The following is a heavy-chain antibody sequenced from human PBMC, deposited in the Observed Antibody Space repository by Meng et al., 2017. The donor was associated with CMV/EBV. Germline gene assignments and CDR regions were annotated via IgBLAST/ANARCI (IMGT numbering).Heavy chain of an antibody. J-gene: IGHJ6*02. CDR3: ARVSRYDFWSGINYYYGMDV. D-gene: IGHD3-3*01. V-gene: IGHV3-11*04. CDR2: ISSSGSTI. Sequence: GGSLRLSCAASGFTFSDYYMSWIRQAPGKGLEWVSYISSSGSTIYYADSVKGRFTISRDNAKNSLYLQMNSLRAEDTAVYYCARVSRYDFWSGINYYYGMDVWGQGTTVTVSS. CDR1: GFTFSDYY.